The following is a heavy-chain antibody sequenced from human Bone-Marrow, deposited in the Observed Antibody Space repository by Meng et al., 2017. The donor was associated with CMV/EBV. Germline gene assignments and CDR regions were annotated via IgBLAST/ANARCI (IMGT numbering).Heavy chain of an antibody. J-gene: IGHJ4*02. CDR2: INSDGSSI. D-gene: IGHD3-16*01. Sequence: GESLKISCAASGFTFSSYWMHWVRQAPGKGLVWVSRINSDGSSISYADFVKGRFTISRDNARNTVFLQLNSVTADDTALYYCARDDFTTSSYDLWGEGTLVTFSS. V-gene: IGHV3-74*01. CDR1: GFTFSSYW. CDR3: ARDDFTTSSYDL.